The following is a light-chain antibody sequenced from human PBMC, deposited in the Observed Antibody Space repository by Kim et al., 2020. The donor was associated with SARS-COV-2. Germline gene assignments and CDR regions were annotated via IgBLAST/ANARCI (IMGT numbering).Light chain of an antibody. CDR3: QQYYSYPLT. CDR2: AAS. Sequence: AIRMTQSPSSLSASTGDRVTITCRASQGISSYLAWYQQKPGKAPKLLIYAASTLQSGVPSRFSGSGSGTDFTLTISCLQSEDFATYYCQQYYSYPLTIGGGPKVDIK. V-gene: IGKV1-8*01. J-gene: IGKJ4*01. CDR1: QGISSY.